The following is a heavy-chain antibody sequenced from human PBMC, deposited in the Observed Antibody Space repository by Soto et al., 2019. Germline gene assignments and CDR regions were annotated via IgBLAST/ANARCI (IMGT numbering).Heavy chain of an antibody. V-gene: IGHV3-43*01. CDR3: AKGIARYYYGMDV. J-gene: IGHJ6*02. CDR1: GFTFDDYT. CDR2: ISWDGGST. Sequence: SGGSLRLSCAASGFTFDDYTMHWVRQAPGKGLEWVSLISWDGGSTYYADSVKGRFTISRDNSKNSLYLQMNSLRTADTALYYCAKGIARYYYGMDVWGQGTMVTVSS.